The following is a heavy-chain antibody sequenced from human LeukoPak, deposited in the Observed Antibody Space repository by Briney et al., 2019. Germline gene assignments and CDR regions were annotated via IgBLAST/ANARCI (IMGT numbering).Heavy chain of an antibody. CDR2: ISPYNGDT. V-gene: IGHV1-18*01. J-gene: IGHJ4*02. Sequence: ASVKVSCKASGDTFARYGISWVRQAPGQGPEWMGWISPYNGDTIYAQNLQGRVTMTTDTSTNTASMDLRSLRSDDTAVYYCAGGYTYGAPFASWGPGTLVTVSS. D-gene: IGHD5-18*01. CDR1: GDTFARYG. CDR3: AGGYTYGAPFAS.